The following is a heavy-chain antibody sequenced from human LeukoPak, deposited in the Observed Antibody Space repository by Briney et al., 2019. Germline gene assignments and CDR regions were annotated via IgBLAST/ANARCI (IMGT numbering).Heavy chain of an antibody. CDR3: ARWALYYDFWSGYSTPFDY. J-gene: IGHJ4*02. V-gene: IGHV1-2*02. D-gene: IGHD3-3*01. CDR1: GYTFTGYY. Sequence: ASVKVSCKASGYTFTGYYMHWVRQAPGQGLEWMGWINPNSGGTNYAQKFQGRVTMTRDTSISTAYMELSRLRSDDTAAYYCARWALYYDFWSGYSTPFDYWGQGTLVTVSS. CDR2: INPNSGGT.